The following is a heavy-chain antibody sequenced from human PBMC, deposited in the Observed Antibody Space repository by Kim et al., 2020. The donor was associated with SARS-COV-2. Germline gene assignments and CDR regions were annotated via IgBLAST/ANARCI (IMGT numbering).Heavy chain of an antibody. CDR1: GFTFNNAW. Sequence: GGSLRLSCAASGFTFNNAWMTWVRQAPGRGLEWVGHIKREIDGGTVDYAAAVKDRFTSSRDDSQNTLYLQMNNLKREDTAVYYCSTVGKIYWGQGTLVSV. CDR3: STVGKIY. D-gene: IGHD4-17*01. J-gene: IGHJ4*02. CDR2: IKREIDGGTV. V-gene: IGHV3-15*01.